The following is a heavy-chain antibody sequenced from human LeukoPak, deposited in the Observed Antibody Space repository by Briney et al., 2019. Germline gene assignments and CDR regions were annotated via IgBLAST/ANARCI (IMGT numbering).Heavy chain of an antibody. CDR3: ARIAVAEDYYFDY. CDR2: VYDSGST. D-gene: IGHD6-19*01. J-gene: IGHJ4*02. Sequence: SETLSLTCTVSGGSISSNSYYWGWIRQPPGKGLEWIGSVYDSGSTYYNPSLKSRVTISVDTSKNQFSLKLRSVTAADTAVYYCARIAVAEDYYFDYWGQGTLVTVSS. V-gene: IGHV4-39*01. CDR1: GGSISSNSYY.